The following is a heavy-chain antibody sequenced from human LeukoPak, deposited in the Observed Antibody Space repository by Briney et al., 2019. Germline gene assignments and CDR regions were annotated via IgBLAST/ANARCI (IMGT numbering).Heavy chain of an antibody. CDR1: GYTFTGYY. CDR3: ARDLTTSSGYYYHYFDY. V-gene: IGHV1-2*06. J-gene: IGHJ4*02. Sequence: ASVKVSCKASGYTFTGYYMHWVRQAPGQGLEWMGRINPNSGGTNYAQKFRGRVTMTRDTSISTAYMELSRLRSDDTAVYYCARDLTTSSGYYYHYFDYWGQGTLVTVSS. D-gene: IGHD3-22*01. CDR2: INPNSGGT.